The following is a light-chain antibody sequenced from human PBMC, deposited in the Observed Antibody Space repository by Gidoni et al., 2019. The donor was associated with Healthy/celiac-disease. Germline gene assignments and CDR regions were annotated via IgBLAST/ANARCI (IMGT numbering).Light chain of an antibody. Sequence: QSVLTQPPSASGTPGQRVTISCSGSRSNIGSNTVNWYQQLPGTAPKLLNYSNNQRPSGVPDRFSGSKSGTSAALAISGLQSEEEADYYCAEWDDSLNAWVFGGGTKLTVL. CDR3: AEWDDSLNAWV. V-gene: IGLV1-44*01. CDR2: SNN. J-gene: IGLJ3*02. CDR1: RSNIGSNT.